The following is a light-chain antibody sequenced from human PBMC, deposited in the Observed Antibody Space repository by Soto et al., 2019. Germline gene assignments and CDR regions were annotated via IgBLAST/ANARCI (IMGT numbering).Light chain of an antibody. CDR3: QQYDTSLPYT. V-gene: IGKV3-20*01. CDR2: GAS. J-gene: IGKJ4*01. Sequence: EIVLTQSPGTLSLSPGDRATLSCEASQSVNNNYLAWYQHKPGLAPRLLIYGASSRATGIPDRFSGSGSGTDFTLTIRRLEPEDFAVYYCQQYDTSLPYTFGGGTKVEIK. CDR1: QSVNNNY.